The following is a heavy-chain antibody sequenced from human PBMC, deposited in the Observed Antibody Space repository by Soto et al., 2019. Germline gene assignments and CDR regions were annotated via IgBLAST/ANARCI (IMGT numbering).Heavy chain of an antibody. CDR3: AAESADAFDI. CDR2: FDPEDGET. CDR1: GYTLTELS. V-gene: IGHV1-24*01. J-gene: IGHJ3*02. Sequence: AAVKVSCKVYGYTLTELSMHWVRQAPGKGLEWMGGFDPEDGETIYAQKFQGRVTLTEDTSTDTAYMELSSLRSEDTAVYYCAAESADAFDIWGQGTMVTVSS.